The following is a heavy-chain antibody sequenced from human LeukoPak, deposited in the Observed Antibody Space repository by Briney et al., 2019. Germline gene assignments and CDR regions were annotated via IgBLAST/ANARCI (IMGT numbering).Heavy chain of an antibody. CDR1: GFTFSTYW. CDR3: ARAKEDTSGCLDY. V-gene: IGHV3-7*01. D-gene: IGHD6-19*01. J-gene: IGHJ4*02. CDR2: MRRDGNEI. Sequence: GGSLRLSCSASGFTFSTYWMSWVRQAPGKGLEWVANMRRDGNEIYYLDSVRGRFTISRDNAKNSLYLHMNSLRAEDTAVYYCARAKEDTSGCLDYWGQGTLVTVSS.